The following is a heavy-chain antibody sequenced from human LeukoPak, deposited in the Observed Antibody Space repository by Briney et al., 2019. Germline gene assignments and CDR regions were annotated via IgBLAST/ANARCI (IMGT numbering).Heavy chain of an antibody. CDR1: GFTFSSYS. Sequence: GGSLRLSCAASGFTFSSYSMNWVRQAPGKGLEWVSSISSSSSYIYYADSVKGRFTISRDNARNSLYLQMNSLRAEDTAVYYCAREVRSGYSSRYWGQGTLVTVSS. D-gene: IGHD6-13*01. CDR3: AREVRSGYSSRY. J-gene: IGHJ4*02. V-gene: IGHV3-21*01. CDR2: ISSSSSYI.